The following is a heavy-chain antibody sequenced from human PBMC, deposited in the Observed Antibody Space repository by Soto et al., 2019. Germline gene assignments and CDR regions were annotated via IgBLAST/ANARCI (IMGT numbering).Heavy chain of an antibody. J-gene: IGHJ6*02. CDR3: ARRLYYDSSGFEGGGMDV. CDR1: GGSISSSSYY. CDR2: IYYSGST. V-gene: IGHV4-39*01. D-gene: IGHD3-22*01. Sequence: QLQLQESGPGLVKPSETLSLTCTVSGGSISSSSYYWGWIRQPPGKGLEWIGSIYYSGSTYYNPSLKSLVTISVDTSKNQFSLMLSSVTAADTAVYYCARRLYYDSSGFEGGGMDVWGQGTTVTVSS.